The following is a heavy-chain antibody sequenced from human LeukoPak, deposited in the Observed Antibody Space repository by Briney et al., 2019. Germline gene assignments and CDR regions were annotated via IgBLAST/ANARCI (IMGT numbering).Heavy chain of an antibody. J-gene: IGHJ3*02. CDR3: ARVSNDYGGDAFDI. CDR2: ISSSGSTI. D-gene: IGHD4-23*01. Sequence: GGSLRLSCAASGFTFDDYAMHWVRQAPGKGLEWVSYISSSGSTIYYADSVKGRFTISRDNAKNSLYLQMNSLRAEDTAVYYCARVSNDYGGDAFDIWGQGTMVTVSS. CDR1: GFTFDDYA. V-gene: IGHV3-48*03.